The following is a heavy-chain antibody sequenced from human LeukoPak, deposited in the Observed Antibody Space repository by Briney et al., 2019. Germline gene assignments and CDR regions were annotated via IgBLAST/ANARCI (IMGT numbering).Heavy chain of an antibody. D-gene: IGHD5-24*01. V-gene: IGHV4-39*01. CDR1: GGSIINSNYY. CDR2: IYYSGNT. Sequence: SETLSLTCTVSGGSIINSNYYWGWVRQPPGKGLEWVGTIYYSGNTYYTPSLKSRVTISVDTSKNQFSLRLRSVTAADTAVYFCMRHEEEDGYNAKPFDFWGQGTQVTVSS. CDR3: MRHEEEDGYNAKPFDF. J-gene: IGHJ4*02.